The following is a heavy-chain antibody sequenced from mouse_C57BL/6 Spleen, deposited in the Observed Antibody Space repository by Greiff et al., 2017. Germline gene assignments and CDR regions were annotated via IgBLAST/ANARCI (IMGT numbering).Heavy chain of an antibody. Sequence: VQLQQSGAELVKPGASVKLSCKASGYTFTEYTIRWVKQRSGQGLEWIGWFYPGSGSKKYNEKVKDKATLTAYKSSSTVYMELSRVTSEDSAVYFCARHEDRGYDPFAYWGQGTLVTVSA. J-gene: IGHJ3*01. CDR2: FYPGSGSK. CDR3: ARHEDRGYDPFAY. D-gene: IGHD2-2*01. CDR1: GYTFTEYT. V-gene: IGHV1-62-2*01.